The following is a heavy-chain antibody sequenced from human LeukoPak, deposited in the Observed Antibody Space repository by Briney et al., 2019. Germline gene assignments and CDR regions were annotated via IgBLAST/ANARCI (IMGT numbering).Heavy chain of an antibody. CDR2: IKQDGSEK. D-gene: IGHD6-19*01. J-gene: IGHJ4*02. Sequence: GGSLRLSCAASGFTFSSYWMTWVRQAPGKGLEWVANIKQDGSEKHYVDSVKGRFTISRDNAENSLYLQMNSLRVDDTAVYYRARVVWSSIAWYRIDCWGQGTLVTVSS. CDR1: GFTFSSYW. V-gene: IGHV3-7*03. CDR3: ARVVWSSIAWYRIDC.